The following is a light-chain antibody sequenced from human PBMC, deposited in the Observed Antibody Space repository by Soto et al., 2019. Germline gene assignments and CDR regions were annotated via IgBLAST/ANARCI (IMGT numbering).Light chain of an antibody. CDR3: QQYGSSPRT. CDR1: QSVSSSY. Sequence: IVLTQSPGTLSVSPGERATLSWRASQSVSSSYLAWYQQKPGQAPRLLSYGASSRATGIPDRFSGSGSGTEFTLTISRLEPEDFEVYYCQQYGSSPRTFGQGTKVDIK. J-gene: IGKJ1*01. CDR2: GAS. V-gene: IGKV3-20*01.